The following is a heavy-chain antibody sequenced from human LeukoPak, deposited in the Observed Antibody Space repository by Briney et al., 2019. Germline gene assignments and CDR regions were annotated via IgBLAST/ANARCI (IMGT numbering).Heavy chain of an antibody. V-gene: IGHV3-13*01. D-gene: IGHD2-21*01. J-gene: IGHJ2*01. CDR1: GFIFSNYN. CDR2: IGTAGDT. CDR3: ARGWGSFWYFDL. Sequence: GGSLRLSCAASGFIFSNYNMFWVRQATGKGLEWVSGIGTAGDTYYADSVKGRFTSSRENAKNSLHLQMDSLRVGDTAVYYCARGWGSFWYFDLWGRGTLVTVPS.